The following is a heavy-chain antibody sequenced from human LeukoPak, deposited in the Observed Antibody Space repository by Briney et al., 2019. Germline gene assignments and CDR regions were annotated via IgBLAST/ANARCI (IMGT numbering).Heavy chain of an antibody. V-gene: IGHV1-24*01. D-gene: IGHD5-24*01. CDR1: GYTLTELS. CDR3: ATPRDGYNQFDY. J-gene: IGHJ4*02. CDR2: FDPEDGET. Sequence: ASVKVSCKVSGYTLTELSMHWVRQAPGKGHEWMGGFDPEDGETIYAQKFQGRVTMTEDTSTDTAYMELSSLRSEDTAVYYCATPRDGYNQFDYWGQGTLVTVSS.